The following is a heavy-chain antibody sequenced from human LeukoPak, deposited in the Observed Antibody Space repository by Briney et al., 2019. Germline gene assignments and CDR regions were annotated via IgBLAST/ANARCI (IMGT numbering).Heavy chain of an antibody. CDR3: ATKGGLTPNTLAM. Sequence: ASVKVSCKGSGYNFTVYYMHWVRQAPGQGLEWMGWMDPNSGDTIYAPNFQGRVSMTRDTSITTAYMELSSLTFDDSATYYCATKGGLTPNTLAMWGHGTTVTVSS. V-gene: IGHV1-2*02. D-gene: IGHD2-15*01. CDR1: GYNFTVYY. J-gene: IGHJ3*01. CDR2: MDPNSGDT.